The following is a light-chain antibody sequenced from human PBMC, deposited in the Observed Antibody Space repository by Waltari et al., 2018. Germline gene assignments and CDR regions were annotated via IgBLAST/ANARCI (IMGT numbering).Light chain of an antibody. J-gene: IGLJ2*01. CDR1: SPNIGRHH. CDR3: AAWDDSLNGYVV. V-gene: IGLV1-44*01. Sequence: QSVLTQPPSASGTPGQRLTTPCSRSSPNIGRHHSNWHQQPPGTAPKHPFHSNNQRTSGVPDRFAGSKSGTSASLAISGLQSEDEADYYCAAWDDSLNGYVVFGGGTKLTVL. CDR2: SNN.